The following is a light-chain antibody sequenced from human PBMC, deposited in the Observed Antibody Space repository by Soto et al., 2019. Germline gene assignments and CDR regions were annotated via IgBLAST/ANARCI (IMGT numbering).Light chain of an antibody. J-gene: IGLJ3*02. CDR2: GNS. V-gene: IGLV1-40*01. CDR1: SSNIGAGYD. CDR3: QCYDSSLWV. Sequence: QSVLTQPPSVSGAPGQRVTISCTGSSSNIGAGYDVHWYQQLPGTAPKLLIYGNSNRPSGVPDRFSGSKSGTSASLAITGLQAEDEADYYCQCYDSSLWVFGGGTKLTVL.